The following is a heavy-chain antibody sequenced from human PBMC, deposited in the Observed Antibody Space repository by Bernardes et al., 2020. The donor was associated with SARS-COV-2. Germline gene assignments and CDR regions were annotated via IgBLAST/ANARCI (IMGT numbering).Heavy chain of an antibody. CDR3: ARDRGHDGFDY. J-gene: IGHJ4*02. CDR2: IWNDGSNQ. Sequence: GGYLRLSCAASGFTFSSHGMHWVRKAPGKGLEWVAVIWNDGSNQYHADSVKGRFTVSRDNSKNMLFLQMNSLRAEDTALYYCARDRGHDGFDYWGQGTLVTVSS. CDR1: GFTFSSHG. D-gene: IGHD3-10*01. V-gene: IGHV3-33*08.